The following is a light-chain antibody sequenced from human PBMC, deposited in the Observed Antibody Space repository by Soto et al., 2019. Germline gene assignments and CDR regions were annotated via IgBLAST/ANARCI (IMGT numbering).Light chain of an antibody. CDR3: QYYGDSSWT. CDR1: QSVSSNY. J-gene: IGKJ1*01. CDR2: SAF. Sequence: EIVLTQSPGTLSLSPGERGTLSCRASQSVSSNYLAWYQQKPGQAPRLLIHSAFSRATGIPDRFSGSGSGTDFTLTISRWQHPYFAVFYSQYYGDSSWTFGQGTNVEIK. V-gene: IGKV3-20*01.